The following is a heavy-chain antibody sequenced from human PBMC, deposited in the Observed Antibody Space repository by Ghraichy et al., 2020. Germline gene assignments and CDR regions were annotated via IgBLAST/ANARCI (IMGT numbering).Heavy chain of an antibody. Sequence: SETLSLTCTVSGGSFGPYYWTWVRQPAGKGLEWIGRIYISGNTDYNPSLKSRVTMSLDTSKNQFSLKLTSVTAADTAVYYCAREGGAAAEFWGQGTLVTVSS. CDR2: IYISGNT. V-gene: IGHV4-4*07. D-gene: IGHD6-13*01. CDR3: AREGGAAAEF. CDR1: GGSFGPYY. J-gene: IGHJ4*02.